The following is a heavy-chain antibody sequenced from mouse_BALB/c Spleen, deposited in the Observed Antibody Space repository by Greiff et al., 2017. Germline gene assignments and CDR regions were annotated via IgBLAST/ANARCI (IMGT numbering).Heavy chain of an antibody. CDR3: ARNRDWYFDV. CDR2: INPNNGGT. J-gene: IGHJ1*01. V-gene: IGHV1-18*01. CDR1: GYTFTDYN. Sequence: EVKLQESGPELVKPGASVKIPCKASGYTFTDYNMDWVKQSHGKSLEWIGDINPNNGGTIYNQKFKGKATLTVDKSSSTAYMELRSLTSEDTAVYYCARNRDWYFDVWGAGTTVTVSS.